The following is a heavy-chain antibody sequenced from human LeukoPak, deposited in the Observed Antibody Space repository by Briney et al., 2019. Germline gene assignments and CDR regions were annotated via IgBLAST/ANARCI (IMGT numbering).Heavy chain of an antibody. Sequence: SGPTLVNPSQAPTLTCTFSGFSLSTRGAGVGLIRQPPGKTLEWLVLIYWNDDKRYSASLKSRLTITKDTSKNQVVLTMTNMDPVDTATYYCAHRRIAALFDYWGQGTLVTVSS. CDR2: IYWNDDK. J-gene: IGHJ4*02. CDR1: GFSLSTRGAG. CDR3: AHRRIAALFDY. V-gene: IGHV2-5*01. D-gene: IGHD6-6*01.